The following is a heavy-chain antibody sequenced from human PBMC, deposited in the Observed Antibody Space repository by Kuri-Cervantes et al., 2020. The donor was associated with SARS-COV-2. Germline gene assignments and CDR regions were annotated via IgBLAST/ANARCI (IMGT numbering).Heavy chain of an antibody. CDR2: INNDGYYT. Sequence: GVSLKISCSASGLTFSHYVMHWVRQAPGKGLEYVSAINNDGYYTYYTDSVKGRFIISRDNSKNTLYLQMSSLRAEDTAVYYCVKSLRFLEWLPLDYWGQGTLVTVSS. J-gene: IGHJ4*02. D-gene: IGHD3-3*01. CDR1: GLTFSHYV. CDR3: VKSLRFLEWLPLDY. V-gene: IGHV3-64D*08.